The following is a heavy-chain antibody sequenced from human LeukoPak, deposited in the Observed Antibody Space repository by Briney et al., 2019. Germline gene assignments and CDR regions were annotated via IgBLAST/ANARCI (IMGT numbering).Heavy chain of an antibody. CDR3: VREYLYDDASIYDP. D-gene: IGHD3-3*01. Sequence: PSETPSLTCTVSGGSISSSSYYWSWIRQPAGKGLEWIGRIYTSGSTNYNPSLKSRVTISVDTSKNQFSLKLTSVTAADTAVYYCVREYLYDDASIYDPWGQGTLVTVSS. V-gene: IGHV4-61*02. CDR1: GGSISSSSYY. CDR2: IYTSGST. J-gene: IGHJ5*02.